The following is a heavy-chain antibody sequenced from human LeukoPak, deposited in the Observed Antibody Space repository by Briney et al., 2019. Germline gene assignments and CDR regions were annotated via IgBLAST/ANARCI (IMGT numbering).Heavy chain of an antibody. J-gene: IGHJ4*02. CDR3: AREPLDSSSWSYYFDY. Sequence: ASVKVSCKASGYTFTGYYMHWVRQAPGQGLEWMGRINPNSGGTNCAQKFQGRVTMTRDTSISTAYMDLGRLRSDDTAVYHCAREPLDSSSWSYYFDYWGQGTLVTVSS. V-gene: IGHV1-2*06. CDR1: GYTFTGYY. CDR2: INPNSGGT. D-gene: IGHD6-13*01.